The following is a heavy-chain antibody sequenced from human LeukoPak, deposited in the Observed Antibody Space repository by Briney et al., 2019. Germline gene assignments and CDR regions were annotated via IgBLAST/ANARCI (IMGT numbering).Heavy chain of an antibody. CDR3: AKDMAQGYYDSSGFDY. Sequence: GGSLRLSCAASGLTVSSNYMSWVRQAPGKGLEWGSVIYSGGSTYFADSVKGRFTISRDNSKNTLYLQMNSLRSEDTAVYYCAKDMAQGYYDSSGFDYWGQGTLVTVSS. J-gene: IGHJ4*02. V-gene: IGHV3-66*01. CDR1: GLTVSSNY. D-gene: IGHD3-22*01. CDR2: IYSGGST.